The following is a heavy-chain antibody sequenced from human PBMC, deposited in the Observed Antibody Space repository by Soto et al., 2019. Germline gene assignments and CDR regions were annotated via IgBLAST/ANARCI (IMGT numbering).Heavy chain of an antibody. CDR1: GGSISSDNYY. V-gene: IGHV4-30-4*01. D-gene: IGHD1-26*01. Sequence: SETLSLTCTVSGGSISSDNYYWSWIRQPPGKGLEWIGHIYYSGSTYYNSSLESRVDISVDTAKNQFSLKLSSVTAADTAVYYCSGAESPDTAYFSLYWGQGTPVTVS. CDR2: IYYSGST. J-gene: IGHJ4*02. CDR3: SGAESPDTAYFSLY.